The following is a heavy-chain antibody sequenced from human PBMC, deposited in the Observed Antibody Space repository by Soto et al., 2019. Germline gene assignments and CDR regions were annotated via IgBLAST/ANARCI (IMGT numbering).Heavy chain of an antibody. CDR2: IIPIFGTA. CDR1: GGTFSSYA. CDR3: ARDNTYYYDSSGYLDAFDI. D-gene: IGHD3-22*01. Sequence: ASVKVSCKASGGTFSSYAISWVRQAPVQGLEWMGGIIPIFGTANYAQKFQGRVTITADESTSTAYMELSSLRSEDTAVYYCARDNTYYYDSSGYLDAFDIWGQGTMVT. V-gene: IGHV1-69*13. J-gene: IGHJ3*02.